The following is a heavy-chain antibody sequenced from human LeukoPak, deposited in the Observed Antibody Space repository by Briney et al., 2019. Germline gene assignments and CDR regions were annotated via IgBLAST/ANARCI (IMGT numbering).Heavy chain of an antibody. D-gene: IGHD6-13*01. V-gene: IGHV1-2*02. CDR2: INPNSGGT. CDR1: GYTFTGYY. CDR3: ASGGIAAAGGEVDTIDY. J-gene: IGHJ4*02. Sequence: GASVKVSCKASGYTFTGYYMHWVRQAPGQGLEWMGWINPNSGGTNYAQKFQGRVTMTRDTSINTAYMELSRLRSDDTAVYYCASGGIAAAGGEVDTIDYWGQGTLVTVSS.